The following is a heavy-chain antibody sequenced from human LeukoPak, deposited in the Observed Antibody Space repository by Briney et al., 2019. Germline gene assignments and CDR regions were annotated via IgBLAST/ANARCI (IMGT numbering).Heavy chain of an antibody. V-gene: IGHV4-59*01. CDR1: GGSISSYY. Sequence: SETLSLTCTVSGGSISSYYWSWIRPPPGKGLEWIGYIYYSGSTNYNPSLKSRVTISVDTSKNQFSLKLSSVTAADTAVYYCARAGVATYPAIYYYGMDVWGQGTTVTVSS. D-gene: IGHD5-12*01. J-gene: IGHJ6*02. CDR2: IYYSGST. CDR3: ARAGVATYPAIYYYGMDV.